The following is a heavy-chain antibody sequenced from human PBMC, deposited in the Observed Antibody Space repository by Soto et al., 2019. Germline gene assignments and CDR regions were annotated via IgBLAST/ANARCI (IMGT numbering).Heavy chain of an antibody. CDR2: IYWDGDK. V-gene: IGHV2-5*02. CDR3: AHRATMRFFVLIIDNGTGVDA. D-gene: IGHD3-22*01. J-gene: IGHJ5*01. Sequence: ESGPTLVKPTQTVTMTCIISGSSLTTSAAAVRWVRQPPGRALERLALIYWDGDKRYNASPGNRLTITKDTTMYQVGLTVTLIDPADTAIAYRAHRATMRFFVLIIDNGTGVDAWGQGTRVIVAS. CDR1: GSSLTTSAAA.